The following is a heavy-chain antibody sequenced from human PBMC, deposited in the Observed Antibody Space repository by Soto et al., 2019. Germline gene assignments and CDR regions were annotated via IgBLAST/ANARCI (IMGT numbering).Heavy chain of an antibody. CDR1: GGSITNHY. Sequence: QVHLQESGPGLVKPSETLSLTCTVSGGSITNHYWSWIRQPAGKELEWIGRAYSTGSTNYKPSLRSRVTMSLDTSKMQFSLHLTSVTSSDTALYYCARESYSGGVCSFALWGRGTLVTVSS. CDR2: AYSTGST. D-gene: IGHD2-21*02. CDR3: ARESYSGGVCSFAL. J-gene: IGHJ2*01. V-gene: IGHV4-4*07.